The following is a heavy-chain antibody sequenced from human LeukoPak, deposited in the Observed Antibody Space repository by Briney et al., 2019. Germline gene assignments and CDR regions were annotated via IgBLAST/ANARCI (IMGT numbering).Heavy chain of an antibody. Sequence: PGGSLRLSCAASGFTVSSSYMSWVRQAPGKGLEWVAFIRFDGSNKYYADSVKGRFTISRDNSKNTLYLQMKSLRPEDTAVYYCARGDGYCSSASCSGNWGQGTLVTVSS. V-gene: IGHV3-30*02. CDR2: IRFDGSNK. D-gene: IGHD2-2*03. J-gene: IGHJ4*02. CDR3: ARGDGYCSSASCSGN. CDR1: GFTVSSSY.